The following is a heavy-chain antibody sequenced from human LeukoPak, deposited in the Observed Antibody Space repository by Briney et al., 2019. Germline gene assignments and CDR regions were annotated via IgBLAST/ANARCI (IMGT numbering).Heavy chain of an antibody. V-gene: IGHV3-7*01. CDR1: GFTFSSYE. CDR3: VGHSDY. CDR2: IKQDGSEK. D-gene: IGHD3-16*01. Sequence: GGSLRLSCAASGFTFSSYEMNWVRQAPGKGLEWVANIKQDGSEKYYVDSVKGRFTISRDNAKNSLYLQMNSLRAEDTAVYYCVGHSDYWGQGTLVTVSS. J-gene: IGHJ4*02.